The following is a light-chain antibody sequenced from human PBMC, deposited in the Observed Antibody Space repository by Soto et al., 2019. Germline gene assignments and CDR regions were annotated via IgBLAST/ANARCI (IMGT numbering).Light chain of an antibody. CDR1: SSDVGGYNY. Sequence: QSVLTQPRSVSGSPGQSVTISCTGTSSDVGGYNYVSWYQQHPGKAPKLMIYDVNKRPSGVPDRFSGSKSGNTASLTISGLQAEDEADYYCCPYAGSYTYVVFGGGTKLTVL. V-gene: IGLV2-11*01. CDR3: CPYAGSYTYVV. J-gene: IGLJ2*01. CDR2: DVN.